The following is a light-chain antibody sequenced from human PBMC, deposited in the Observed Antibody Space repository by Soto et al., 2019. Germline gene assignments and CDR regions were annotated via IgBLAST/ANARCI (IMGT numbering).Light chain of an antibody. CDR1: SNDIGGYNY. J-gene: IGLJ1*01. V-gene: IGLV2-14*01. CDR2: EVS. Sequence: QSVLTQPASVSGSPGQSITISCTGTSNDIGGYNYVSWYQHHPDKGPKLMIFEVSNRPSGVSNRFSGSKSGNTASLTISGLQAEDGADYYCSSYTRSSTRVFGTGTKLPVL. CDR3: SSYTRSSTRV.